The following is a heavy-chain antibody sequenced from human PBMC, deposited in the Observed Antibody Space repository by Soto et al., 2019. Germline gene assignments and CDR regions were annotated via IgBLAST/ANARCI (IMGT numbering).Heavy chain of an antibody. CDR1: GGSLRVYY. D-gene: IGHD5-12*01. V-gene: IGHV4-34*01. Sequence: QVQLQQWGAGRLKPSETLSLNCAFTGGSLRVYYWVGIRRPPGKGLEWIGEVKDGGHTNHSPSLRGRVTISSDTSNYQFSLRLNSVTAADTGVYYCARGQEGVVATHWDQGSLVTVSS. CDR3: ARGQEGVVATH. J-gene: IGHJ4*02. CDR2: VKDGGHT.